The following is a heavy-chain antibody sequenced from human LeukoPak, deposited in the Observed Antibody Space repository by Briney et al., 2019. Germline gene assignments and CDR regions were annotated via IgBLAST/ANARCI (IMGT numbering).Heavy chain of an antibody. J-gene: IGHJ5*02. Sequence: GGSLRLSCAASGFTSSDSAVSWVRHSPGEGLKWVSSISNTGGRTYYADSVKGRFTITRDNSRNTVDLQMNSLRAGDTAKYYCAKGGQDFDFWRFDLWGQGILVIVSS. CDR3: AKGGQDFDFWRFDL. V-gene: IGHV3-23*01. CDR2: ISNTGGRT. CDR1: GFTSSDSA. D-gene: IGHD3-3*01.